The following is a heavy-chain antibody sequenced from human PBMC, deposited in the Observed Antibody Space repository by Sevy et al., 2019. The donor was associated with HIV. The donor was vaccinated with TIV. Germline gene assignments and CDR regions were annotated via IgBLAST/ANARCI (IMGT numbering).Heavy chain of an antibody. CDR3: ARGGEWLAPIYDY. J-gene: IGHJ4*02. D-gene: IGHD6-19*01. CDR1: GFTFATYA. CDR2: ISYDGSNK. Sequence: GSLRLSCAASGFTFATYAIHWVRQAPGKGLEWVAVISYDGSNKHYTDSVKGRFTISRDNSRNTLYLQMNSLRTEDTAVYYCARGGEWLAPIYDYWGQGTLVTVS. V-gene: IGHV3-30*07.